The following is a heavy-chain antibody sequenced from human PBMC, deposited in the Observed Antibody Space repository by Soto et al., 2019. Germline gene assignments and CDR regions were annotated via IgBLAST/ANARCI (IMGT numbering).Heavy chain of an antibody. V-gene: IGHV1-69*14. CDR2: IIPASDTE. CDR3: ATAGTAGTYYNYGLDV. CDR1: GGTFGTYG. D-gene: IGHD6-19*01. J-gene: IGHJ6*02. Sequence: QVHLVQSGAEVKKPGSSVNISCKASGGTFGTYGLNWVRQFPGQGLEWMGGIIPASDTENYAQKFQGRVTMTADKSTNIAHMQRDSLTSDDTAVYYCATAGTAGTYYNYGLDVWGQGTTVTVS.